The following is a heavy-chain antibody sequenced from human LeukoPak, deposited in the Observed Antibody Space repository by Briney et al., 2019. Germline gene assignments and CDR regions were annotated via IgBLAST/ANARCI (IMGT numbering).Heavy chain of an antibody. Sequence: GGSLRLSCAASGFTFNNYGMSWVRQPPGKGLEWVSVMNWNGSSRGYADSLKGRFTISRDDAKDSLYLQMNSLRAEDTALYYCARSLLWFGEYYFDYWGQGTLVTVSS. D-gene: IGHD3-10*01. V-gene: IGHV3-20*04. CDR3: ARSLLWFGEYYFDY. CDR1: GFTFNNYG. CDR2: MNWNGSSR. J-gene: IGHJ4*02.